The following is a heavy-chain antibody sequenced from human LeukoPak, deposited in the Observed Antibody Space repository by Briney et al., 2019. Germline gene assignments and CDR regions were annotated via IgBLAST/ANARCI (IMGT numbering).Heavy chain of an antibody. CDR2: IIPIFGTA. D-gene: IGHD4-17*01. Sequence: SVKVSCKASGGTFSSYAISWVRQAPGQGLEWMGGIIPIFGTANYAQKFQGRVTITADKSTSAAYMELSSLRSEDTAVYYCARDWVTTQNDAFDIWGQGTMVTVSS. CDR1: GGTFSSYA. J-gene: IGHJ3*02. V-gene: IGHV1-69*06. CDR3: ARDWVTTQNDAFDI.